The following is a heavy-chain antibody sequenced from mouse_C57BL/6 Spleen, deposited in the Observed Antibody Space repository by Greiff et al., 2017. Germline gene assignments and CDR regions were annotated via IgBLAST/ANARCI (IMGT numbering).Heavy chain of an antibody. J-gene: IGHJ1*03. V-gene: IGHV1-82*01. Sequence: VQLQESGPELVKPGASVKISCKASGYAFSSSWMNWVQPRPGKGLEWIGRISPGDGDPNYNGKFKGKATLTADKSSSTAYMQLSSLTSEDAAVYIGARRTVSSYWYVDVWGTGTTVTVSA. D-gene: IGHD1-1*01. CDR2: ISPGDGDP. CDR3: ARRTVSSYWYVDV. CDR1: GYAFSSSW.